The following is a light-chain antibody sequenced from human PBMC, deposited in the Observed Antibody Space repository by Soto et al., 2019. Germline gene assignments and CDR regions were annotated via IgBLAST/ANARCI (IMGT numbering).Light chain of an antibody. CDR1: QAVGSN. CDR2: DAS. CDR3: QHFNKWPHRPA. V-gene: IGKV3-15*01. Sequence: IVLTQSPATLSVSPGERATLSCRASQAVGSNLAWYQQRPGQAPRLLIYDASTRATGIPHRFSGGGSGSDFTLTISSLQSDDFAVYYCQHFNKWPHRPAFGGGTKLAIK. J-gene: IGKJ4*01.